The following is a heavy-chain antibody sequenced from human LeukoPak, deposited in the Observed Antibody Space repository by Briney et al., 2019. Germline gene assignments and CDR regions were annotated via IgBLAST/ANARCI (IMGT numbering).Heavy chain of an antibody. CDR2: IYYSGSA. V-gene: IGHV4-39*07. J-gene: IGHJ5*02. D-gene: IGHD3-10*01. Sequence: PSETLSLTCTVSGGSISSSSYYWGWIRQPPGKGLEWIGSIYYSGSAYYNPSLKSRVTISVDTSKNQFSLKLSSVTAADTAVYYCARDEDRFGEFGYNWFDPWGQGTLVTVSS. CDR3: ARDEDRFGEFGYNWFDP. CDR1: GGSISSSSYY.